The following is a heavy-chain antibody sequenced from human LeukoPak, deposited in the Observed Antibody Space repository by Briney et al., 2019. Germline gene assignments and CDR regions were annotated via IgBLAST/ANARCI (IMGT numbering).Heavy chain of an antibody. CDR1: GFTFSSYG. V-gene: IGHV3-30*02. CDR3: AKGKDSSGYYTTFDD. D-gene: IGHD3-22*01. Sequence: GGSLRLSCAASGFTFSSYGMHWVRQAPGKGLEWVAFIRDDGSNKYYADSVKGRFTISRDNSKNTLHLQMNSLRAEDTAVYHCAKGKDSSGYYTTFDDWGQGTLVTVSS. CDR2: IRDDGSNK. J-gene: IGHJ4*02.